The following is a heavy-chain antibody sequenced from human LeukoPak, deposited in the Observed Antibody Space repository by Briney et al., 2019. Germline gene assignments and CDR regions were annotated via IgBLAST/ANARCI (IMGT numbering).Heavy chain of an antibody. J-gene: IGHJ6*02. Sequence: GGSLRLSCAASGLTVSSNYMSWVRQAPGKGLEWVSLIYSGSSTYYADSVKGRFTISRDKSKNTLYLQMSSLRVEDTALYYCARDLHYYVAMDVWGQGTTVTVSS. CDR2: IYSGSST. V-gene: IGHV3-66*01. CDR1: GLTVSSNY. CDR3: ARDLHYYVAMDV. D-gene: IGHD3-10*02.